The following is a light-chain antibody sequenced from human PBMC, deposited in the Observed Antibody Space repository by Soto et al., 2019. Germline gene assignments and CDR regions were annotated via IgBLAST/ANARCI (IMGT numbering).Light chain of an antibody. CDR1: SSNIGAGYD. J-gene: IGLJ1*01. CDR2: GDS. V-gene: IGLV1-40*01. Sequence: QSVLTQPPSVSGAPGQRVTISCTGSSSNIGAGYDVYWYQHLPGTAPKLLIYGDSNRPSGVPDRFSGSKSGNTASLTISGLQAEDEADYYCCSYAGSYTHVFGTGTKVTVL. CDR3: CSYAGSYTHV.